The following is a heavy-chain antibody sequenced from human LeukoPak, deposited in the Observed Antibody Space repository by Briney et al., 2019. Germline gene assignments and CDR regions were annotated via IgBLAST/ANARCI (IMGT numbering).Heavy chain of an antibody. J-gene: IGHJ5*02. CDR2: IYYSGST. D-gene: IGHD4-17*01. CDR1: GGSISSYD. Sequence: SETLSLTCTVSGGSISSYDWSWIRQPPGKGLEWIGYIYYSGSTNYNPSLKSRVTISVDTSKNQFSLKLSSVTAADTAVYYCARGLDYGDYVSDWFDPWGQRTLVTVSS. V-gene: IGHV4-59*01. CDR3: ARGLDYGDYVSDWFDP.